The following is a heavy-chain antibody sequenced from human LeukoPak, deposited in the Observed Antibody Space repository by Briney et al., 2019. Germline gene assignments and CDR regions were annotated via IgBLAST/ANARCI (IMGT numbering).Heavy chain of an antibody. V-gene: IGHV3-48*01. CDR1: EFTSSSYS. CDR3: ARGLYYDSSGYYFDY. Sequence: GGSLRLSCAASEFTSSSYSMNWVRQAPGKGLEWVSYITNSGNSKSYADSVKGRFTISRDNTKSSLYLQMNGLRAEDTAVYYCARGLYYDSSGYYFDYWGQGTLVTVSS. CDR2: ITNSGNSK. D-gene: IGHD3-22*01. J-gene: IGHJ4*02.